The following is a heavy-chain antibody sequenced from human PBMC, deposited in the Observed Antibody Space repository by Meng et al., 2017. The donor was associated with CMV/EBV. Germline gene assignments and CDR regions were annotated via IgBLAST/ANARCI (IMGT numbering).Heavy chain of an antibody. D-gene: IGHD2-21*01. V-gene: IGHV1-18*01. CDR1: GYTFTSYG. CDR2: ISAYNGNT. CDR3: ARAAYCGGDCYPNFDY. Sequence: GYTFTSYGISWVRQAPGQGLEWMGWISAYNGNTNYAQKLQGRVTMTTDTSTSTAYMELRSLRSDDTAVYYCARAAYCGGDCYPNFDYWGQGTWSPSPQ. J-gene: IGHJ4*02.